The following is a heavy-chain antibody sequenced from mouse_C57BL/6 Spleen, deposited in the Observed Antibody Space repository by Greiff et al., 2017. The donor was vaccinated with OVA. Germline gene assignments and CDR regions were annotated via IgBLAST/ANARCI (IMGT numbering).Heavy chain of an antibody. CDR2: IYPGDGDT. J-gene: IGHJ3*01. V-gene: IGHV1-82*01. CDR1: GYAFSSSW. Sequence: QVQLKESGPELVKPGASVKISCKASGYAFSSSWMNWVKQRPGKGLEWIGRIYPGDGDTNYNGKFKGKATLTADKSSSTAYMQLSSLTSEDSAVYFCANYYGSDAYWGQGTLVTVSA. D-gene: IGHD1-1*01. CDR3: ANYYGSDAY.